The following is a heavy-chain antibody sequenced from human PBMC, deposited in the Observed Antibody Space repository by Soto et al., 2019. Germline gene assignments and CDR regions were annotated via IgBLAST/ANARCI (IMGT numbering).Heavy chain of an antibody. CDR1: GFTFSSCS. J-gene: IGHJ5*02. Sequence: GGSLRLSCATSGFTFSSCSMNWVRQAPGKGLEWVSFISSGSKTTHYADSVKGRFTISRDNAKNSLSLQMNRLTDGDTSVYYCARDRGFRGVLWFDPQGQGTLVTVSS. V-gene: IGHV3-48*02. D-gene: IGHD3-10*01. CDR3: ARDRGFRGVLWFDP. CDR2: ISSGSKTT.